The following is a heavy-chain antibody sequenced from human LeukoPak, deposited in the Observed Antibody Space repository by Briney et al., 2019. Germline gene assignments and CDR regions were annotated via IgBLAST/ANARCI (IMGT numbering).Heavy chain of an antibody. Sequence: SETLSLTCTVSGGSISSGGYYWGWIRQPPGKGLEWIGYIYHSGSTYYNPSLKSRVTISVDRSKNQFSLKLSSVTAADTAVYYCARVLGYCSSTSCLQTTPSASTSRAYYYYYYMDVWGKGTTVTVSS. D-gene: IGHD2-2*01. V-gene: IGHV4-30-2*01. CDR3: ARVLGYCSSTSCLQTTPSASTSRAYYYYYYMDV. CDR1: GGSISSGGYY. J-gene: IGHJ6*03. CDR2: IYHSGST.